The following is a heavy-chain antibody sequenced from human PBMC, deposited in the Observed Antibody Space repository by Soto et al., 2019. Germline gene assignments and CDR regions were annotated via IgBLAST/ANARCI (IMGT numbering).Heavy chain of an antibody. Sequence: GGSLRLSCGASGFTCSSYSMNWVRQAPGKGLEWVSYISSSSNTIYYADSVKGRFTISRDNAKNSLFLQMNSLRAEDTAVYYCARCSGGTCYSHAFDIWGQGTMVTVSS. CDR2: ISSSSNTI. CDR3: ARCSGGTCYSHAFDI. J-gene: IGHJ3*02. V-gene: IGHV3-48*01. D-gene: IGHD2-15*01. CDR1: GFTCSSYS.